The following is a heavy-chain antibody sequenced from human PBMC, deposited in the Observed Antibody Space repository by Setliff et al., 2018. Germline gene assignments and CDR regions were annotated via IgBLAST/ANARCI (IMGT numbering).Heavy chain of an antibody. CDR3: AKGRGTVYYYMDV. CDR1: GFTFSSYA. Sequence: GESLRLSCAASGFTFSSYAMHWVRQAPGKGLEWVAVISYDGSNKYYADSVKGRFTISRDNSKNTLYLQMNSLRAEDTAVYYCAKGRGTVYYYMDVWGKGTTVTVSS. J-gene: IGHJ6*03. V-gene: IGHV3-30*04. D-gene: IGHD3-10*01. CDR2: ISYDGSNK.